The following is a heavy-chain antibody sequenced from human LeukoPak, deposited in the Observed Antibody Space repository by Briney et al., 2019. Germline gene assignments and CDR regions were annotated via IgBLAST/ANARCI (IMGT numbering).Heavy chain of an antibody. Sequence: PGGSLRLSCAASGFTVSSNYMSWVRQAPGKGLEWVSVIYSGGSTYYADSVKGRFTISRDNSKNTLYLQMNSLRAEDTAVYYCARERGYYYYGMDVWGQGTLVTVSS. CDR2: IYSGGST. D-gene: IGHD3-10*01. V-gene: IGHV3-66*01. J-gene: IGHJ6*02. CDR1: GFTVSSNY. CDR3: ARERGYYYYGMDV.